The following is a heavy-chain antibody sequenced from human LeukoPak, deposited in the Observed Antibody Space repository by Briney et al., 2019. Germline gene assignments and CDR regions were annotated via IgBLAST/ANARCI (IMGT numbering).Heavy chain of an antibody. CDR2: ISYDGSNE. J-gene: IGHJ4*02. V-gene: IGHV3-30*03. Sequence: GGSLRLSCAASGFIFSSYGMHWVRQAPGKGLEWVAVISYDGSNECYVDSVKGRFTISRDNSKNTLYLQMDSLRAEDTAVYYCASGYRGAAGHYWGQGTLVTVSS. CDR1: GFIFSSYG. CDR3: ASGYRGAAGHY. D-gene: IGHD5-12*01.